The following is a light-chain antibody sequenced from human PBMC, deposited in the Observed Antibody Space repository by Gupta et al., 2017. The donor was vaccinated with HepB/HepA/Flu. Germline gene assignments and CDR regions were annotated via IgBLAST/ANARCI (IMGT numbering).Light chain of an antibody. CDR2: DVT. CDR3: SSLTRSTSTLVL. CDR1: SSDVGVYNA. J-gene: IGLJ3*02. V-gene: IGLV2-14*03. Sequence: SPLPQPASASGSPVPSITITCTGTSSDVGVYNAVSCYQQYPGKAPKLLIYDVTGRPSGMATRFSASKSGNTAALTISGLQTEDEADYFYSSLTRSTSTLVLFGGGTKVTVL.